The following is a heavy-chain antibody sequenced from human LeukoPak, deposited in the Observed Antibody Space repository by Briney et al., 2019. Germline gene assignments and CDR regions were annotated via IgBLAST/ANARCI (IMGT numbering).Heavy chain of an antibody. Sequence: ASVKVSCKASGYSFTSYYMHWVRQAPGQGLKWMGIINPSSGSTSYARKFQGRVTMTRDTSTSTVYMELSRMRSEDTAVYYCARDQPGHSSDYYGMDVWGQGATVTVSS. D-gene: IGHD4-11*01. CDR1: GYSFTSYY. CDR3: ARDQPGHSSDYYGMDV. CDR2: INPSSGST. J-gene: IGHJ6*02. V-gene: IGHV1-46*01.